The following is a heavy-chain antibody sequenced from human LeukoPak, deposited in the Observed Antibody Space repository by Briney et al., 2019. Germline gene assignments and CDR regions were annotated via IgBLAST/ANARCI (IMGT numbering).Heavy chain of an antibody. D-gene: IGHD3-16*01. J-gene: IGHJ3*02. CDR3: ARGGGPDAFDI. Sequence: GGSLRLSCEASGFIFSTYWMSWVRQAPGKGLEWVSVIYSGGSTYYADSVKGRFTISRDNSKNTLYLQMNSLRAEDTAVYYCARGGGPDAFDIWGQGTMVTVSS. V-gene: IGHV3-53*01. CDR1: GFIFSTYW. CDR2: IYSGGST.